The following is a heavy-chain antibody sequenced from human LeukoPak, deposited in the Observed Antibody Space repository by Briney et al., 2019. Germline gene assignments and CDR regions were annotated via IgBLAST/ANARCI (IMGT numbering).Heavy chain of an antibody. CDR3: ARHDYSNYVVDY. D-gene: IGHD4-11*01. CDR1: GGSISSSSYY. V-gene: IGHV4-39*01. J-gene: IGHJ4*02. CDR2: IYYSGST. Sequence: SETLSLTCTVSGGSISSSSYYWGWIRQPPGKGLEWIGSIYYSGSTYYNPSLKSRVTISVDTPKNQFSLKLSSVTAADTAVYYCARHDYSNYVVDYWGQGTLVTVSS.